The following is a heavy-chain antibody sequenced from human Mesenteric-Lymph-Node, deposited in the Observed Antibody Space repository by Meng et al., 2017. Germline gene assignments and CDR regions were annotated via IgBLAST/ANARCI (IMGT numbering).Heavy chain of an antibody. CDR3: ARGGWIAAPGWFDP. V-gene: IGHV3-33*01. J-gene: IGHJ5*02. D-gene: IGHD6-6*01. Sequence: QVQLVQSGAEVKRPGASVKVSCKASGGTFSSYAISWVRQAPGQGLEWVAVIWYDGSNKYYADSVKGRFTISRDNSKNTLYLQMNSLRAEDTAVYYCARGGWIAAPGWFDPWGQGTLVTVSS. CDR1: GGTFSSYA. CDR2: IWYDGSNK.